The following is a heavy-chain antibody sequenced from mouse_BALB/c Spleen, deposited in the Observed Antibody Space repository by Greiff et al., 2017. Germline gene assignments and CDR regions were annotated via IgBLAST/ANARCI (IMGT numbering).Heavy chain of an antibody. V-gene: IGHV1S56*01. CDR3: ATGNYGSRYYAMDY. Sequence: VQLQQSGPELVKPGASVRISCKASGYTFTSYYIHWVKQRPGQGLEWIGWIYPGNVNTKYNEKFKGKATLTADKSSSTAYMQLSSLTSEDSAVYFCATGNYGSRYYAMDYWGQGTSVTVSS. CDR2: IYPGNVNT. CDR1: GYTFTSYY. D-gene: IGHD1-1*01. J-gene: IGHJ4*01.